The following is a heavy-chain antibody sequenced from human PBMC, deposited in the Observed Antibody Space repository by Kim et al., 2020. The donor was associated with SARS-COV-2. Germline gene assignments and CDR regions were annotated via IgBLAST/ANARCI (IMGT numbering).Heavy chain of an antibody. J-gene: IGHJ5*02. V-gene: IGHV3-48*02. CDR2: ISSSSSTI. D-gene: IGHD5-12*01. CDR1: GFTFSSYS. CDR3: AREGSGYDSGWFDP. Sequence: GGSLRLSCAASGFTFSSYSMNWVRQAPGKGLEWVSYISSSSSTIYYADSVKGRFTISRDNAKNSLYLQMNSLRDEDTAVYYCAREGSGYDSGWFDPWGQGTLVTVSS.